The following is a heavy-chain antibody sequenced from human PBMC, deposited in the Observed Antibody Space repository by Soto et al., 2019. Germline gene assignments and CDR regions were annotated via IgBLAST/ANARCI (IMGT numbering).Heavy chain of an antibody. CDR2: ISGTSDYI. CDR3: ARDHRYCSGSSCRPYYYYYGMDV. D-gene: IGHD2-15*01. CDR1: GFTFSSYS. V-gene: IGHV3-21*01. J-gene: IGHJ6*02. Sequence: PGGSVRLSCAASGFTFSSYSMNWVRQAPGRGLEWVAAISGTSDYIYYADSVKGRFTISRDNAKTSLYIQMNSLRAEDTAVYYCARDHRYCSGSSCRPYYYYYGMDVWGQGTTVTVSS.